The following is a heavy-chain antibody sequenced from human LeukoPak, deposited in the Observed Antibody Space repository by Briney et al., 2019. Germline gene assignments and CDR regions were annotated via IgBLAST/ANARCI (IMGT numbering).Heavy chain of an antibody. Sequence: GGSLRLSCAASGFTVSSNYMNWVRQAPGKGLEWVSLIYSGGSTYYADSVKGRFTISRDNSKNTLYLQLNSLRAEDTAVYCCARRPYSSSSSYYYAMDVWGQGTTVTVSS. CDR3: ARRPYSSSSSYYYAMDV. CDR2: IYSGGST. J-gene: IGHJ6*02. V-gene: IGHV3-53*01. D-gene: IGHD6-6*01. CDR1: GFTVSSNY.